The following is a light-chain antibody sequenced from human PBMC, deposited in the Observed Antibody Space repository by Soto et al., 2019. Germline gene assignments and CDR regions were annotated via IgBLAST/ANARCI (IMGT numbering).Light chain of an antibody. CDR3: MQALQTPWT. Sequence: DIVITQSPLSLPFTPGESASISCMSSQILLHSNGYNCLDWYLQKPGQSPQLLIYLGSNRAPGVPDRLSGSGSGTDFTLKISRVEAGDVGVYYCMQALQTPWTFGQGTKVDIK. V-gene: IGKV2-28*01. CDR2: LGS. CDR1: QILLHSNGYNC. J-gene: IGKJ1*01.